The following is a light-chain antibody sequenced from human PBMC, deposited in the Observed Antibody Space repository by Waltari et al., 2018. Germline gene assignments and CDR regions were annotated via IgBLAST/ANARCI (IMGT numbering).Light chain of an antibody. J-gene: IGKJ4*01. CDR2: WAS. V-gene: IGKV4-1*01. CDR3: QQYYGSPFT. CDR1: QSVFYSPNNKNY. Sequence: DIVMTQSPDSLAVSLGERATINCKSSQSVFYSPNNKNYLSWYQQKPGQPPKLLIYWASTRESGVPDRFSGSGSGTDFTLTISSLQAEVVALYFCQQYYGSPFTFGGGTKVEIK.